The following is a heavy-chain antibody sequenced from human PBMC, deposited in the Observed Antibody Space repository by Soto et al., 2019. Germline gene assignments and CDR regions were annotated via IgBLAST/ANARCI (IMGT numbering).Heavy chain of an antibody. V-gene: IGHV1-69*06. CDR2: IIPIFGTA. D-gene: IGHD1-26*01. CDR1: GGTFSSYA. J-gene: IGHJ3*02. CDR3: ARDRRELLEDAFDI. Sequence: ALVKVSCKASGGTFSSYAISWVRQAPGQGLEWMGGIIPIFGTANYAQKFQGRVTITADKSTSTAYMELSSLRSEDTAVYYCARDRRELLEDAFDIWGQGTMVTVSS.